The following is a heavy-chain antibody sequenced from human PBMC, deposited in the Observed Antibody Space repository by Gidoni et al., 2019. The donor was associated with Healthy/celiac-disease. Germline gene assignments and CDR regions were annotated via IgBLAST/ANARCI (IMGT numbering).Heavy chain of an antibody. D-gene: IGHD2-15*01. J-gene: IGHJ6*02. CDR3: AKDGRGYCSGGSCYYGMDV. CDR1: GFTFSSYG. Sequence: QVQLVESGGGVVQPGRSLRLSCAASGFTFSSYGSHWVRQAPGKGLEWVAVISYDGSNKYYADSVKGRFTISRDNSKNTLYLQMNSLRAEDTAVYYCAKDGRGYCSGGSCYYGMDVWGQGTTVTVSS. CDR2: ISYDGSNK. V-gene: IGHV3-30*18.